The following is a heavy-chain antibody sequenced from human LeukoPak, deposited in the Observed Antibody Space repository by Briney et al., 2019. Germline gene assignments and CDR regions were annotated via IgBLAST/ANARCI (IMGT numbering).Heavy chain of an antibody. CDR2: INRDGSKK. J-gene: IGHJ4*02. D-gene: IGHD3-10*01. Sequence: GGSLRLSCAASGFTFSSYWMNWVRQAPGKGLEWVANINRDGSKKYYVDSVKGRFTISRDNAKNSLYMQMNSLRAEDAAVYYCVREIFGLDYWGQGTLFTVSS. V-gene: IGHV3-7*01. CDR3: VREIFGLDY. CDR1: GFTFSSYW.